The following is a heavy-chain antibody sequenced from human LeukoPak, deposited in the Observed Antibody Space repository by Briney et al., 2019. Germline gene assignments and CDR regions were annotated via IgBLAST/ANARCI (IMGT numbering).Heavy chain of an antibody. CDR2: TSASGDGE. D-gene: IGHD3-10*01. V-gene: IGHV3-23*01. J-gene: IGHJ4*02. CDR3: ARDSGTYGRFDY. CDR1: GFTLSNYG. Sequence: GGPLTLSCAASGFTLSNYGMGWVRQAPGRALEWVSSTSASGDGEYYADAVKGRFTISRNNSRNTLYLQMNSLTAGDTAVYFCARDSGTYGRFDYWGQGALVTVSS.